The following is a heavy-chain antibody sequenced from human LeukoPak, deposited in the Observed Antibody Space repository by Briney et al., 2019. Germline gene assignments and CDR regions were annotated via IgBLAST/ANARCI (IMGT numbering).Heavy chain of an antibody. V-gene: IGHV3-48*01. Sequence: PGGSLRLSCAASGFTFSSYSMNWVRQAPGKGLEWVSYISSSSSTIYYADSVKGRFTISRDNAKNSLYLQMNSLRAEDTAVYYCARVRYDIYYYMDVWGKGTTVTVSS. CDR1: GFTFSSYS. D-gene: IGHD3-9*01. J-gene: IGHJ6*03. CDR3: ARVRYDIYYYMDV. CDR2: ISSSSSTI.